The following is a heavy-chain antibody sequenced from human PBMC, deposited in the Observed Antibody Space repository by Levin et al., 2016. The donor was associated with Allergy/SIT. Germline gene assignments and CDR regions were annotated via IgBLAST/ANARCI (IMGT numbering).Heavy chain of an antibody. CDR2: INTGNGNT. Sequence: ASVKVSCKTSGYSFTSYILHWVRQAPGQRPEWMGWINTGNGNTKYLQNFQGRVTITRDTSARTAFMELSSLRSEDTAVYYCVRDHRGESGNYYYYYGMDVWGQGTMVTVSA. CDR3: VRDHRGESGNYYYYYGMDV. V-gene: IGHV1-3*04. J-gene: IGHJ6*01. D-gene: IGHD1-26*01. CDR1: GYSFTSYI.